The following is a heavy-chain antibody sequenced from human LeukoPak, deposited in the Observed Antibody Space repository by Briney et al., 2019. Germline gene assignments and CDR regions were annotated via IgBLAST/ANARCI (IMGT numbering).Heavy chain of an antibody. CDR1: GFTFSRYW. CDR2: INSDGSST. V-gene: IGHV3-74*01. CDR3: ARDLLTVAGTRVVP. D-gene: IGHD6-19*01. Sequence: GGSLRLSCAASGFTFSRYWMHWVRQAPGKGLVWVSRINSDGSSTNYADSVKGRFTISRDNAKNTLYLQMNSLRDEDTAMYYCARDLLTVAGTRVVPWGQGTLVTVSS. J-gene: IGHJ4*02.